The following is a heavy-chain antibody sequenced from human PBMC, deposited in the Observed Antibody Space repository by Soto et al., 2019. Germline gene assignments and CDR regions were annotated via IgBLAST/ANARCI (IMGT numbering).Heavy chain of an antibody. J-gene: IGHJ6*02. CDR2: ISSSGSTI. CDR3: ASLPIMITFGGVIARYGMDV. V-gene: IGHV3-48*03. Sequence: LXLSCAASVFTFSSYEMNWVRQAPWKGLEWVSYISSSGSTIYYADSVKGRFTISRDNAKNSLYLQMNSLRAEDTAVYYCASLPIMITFGGVIARYGMDVWGQGTTVTVSS. CDR1: VFTFSSYE. D-gene: IGHD3-16*02.